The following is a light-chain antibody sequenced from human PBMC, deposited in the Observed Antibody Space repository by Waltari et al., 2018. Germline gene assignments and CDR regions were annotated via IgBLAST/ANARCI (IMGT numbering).Light chain of an antibody. Sequence: DIQMTQSPSTLSAPVGDRVTIPCRASQSISSWLAWYQQKPGKAPKLLIYKASSLESGVPSRFSGSGSGTEFTLTISSLQPDDFATYYCQQYNSYSTFGQGTKLEIK. CDR2: KAS. J-gene: IGKJ2*01. CDR3: QQYNSYST. V-gene: IGKV1-5*03. CDR1: QSISSW.